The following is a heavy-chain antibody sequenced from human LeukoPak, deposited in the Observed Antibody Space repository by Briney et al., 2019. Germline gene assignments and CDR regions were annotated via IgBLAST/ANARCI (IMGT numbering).Heavy chain of an antibody. D-gene: IGHD3-22*01. V-gene: IGHV4-38-2*01. CDR3: AGKYYYHSSGYFYVDY. CDR2: IHHSGST. Sequence: SETLSLTCAVSGCSISSGYYWGWIRQTPGKGLEWIGSIHHSGSTYYNPSLKSRVTILMDTSKNHFSLKLNSVTAADTAVYYCAGKYYYHSSGYFYVDYWGQGTLVTVSS. J-gene: IGHJ4*02. CDR1: GCSISSGYY.